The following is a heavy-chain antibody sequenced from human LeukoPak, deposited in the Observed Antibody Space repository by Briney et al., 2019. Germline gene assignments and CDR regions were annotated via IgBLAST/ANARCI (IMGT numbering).Heavy chain of an antibody. J-gene: IGHJ4*02. V-gene: IGHV3-13*01. CDR2: VSSGFHA. D-gene: IGHD5-18*01. Sequence: GGSLRLSCTASGFTLGSHDMHWVRQIPGQGLEWVAAVSSGFHAFFADSVQGRFTVSREDARNSLYLQMNSLRAGDTAVYYCVREARGYHYTYFDYWGQGTLITVSS. CDR1: GFTLGSHD. CDR3: VREARGYHYTYFDY.